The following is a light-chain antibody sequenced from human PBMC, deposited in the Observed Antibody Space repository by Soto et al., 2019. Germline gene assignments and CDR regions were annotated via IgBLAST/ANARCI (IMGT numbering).Light chain of an antibody. J-gene: IGLJ1*01. V-gene: IGLV2-18*02. CDR2: EVS. Sequence: QSVLTQPPSVSGSPGQSVTISCTGTSSDVGSYYRVSWYQQSPGTAPKLMIYEVSNRPSGVPDRFSGSKSGNTASLTISGLQAEDEADYYCSSYTSSSTHVFGPGTKATV. CDR1: SSDVGSYYR. CDR3: SSYTSSSTHV.